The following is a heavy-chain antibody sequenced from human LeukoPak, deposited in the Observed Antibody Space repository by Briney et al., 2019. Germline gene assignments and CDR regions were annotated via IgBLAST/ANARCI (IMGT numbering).Heavy chain of an antibody. Sequence: ASVKVSCKASGYTFTSYGISWVRQAPGQGREWMGWISAYNGNTNYAQKLQGRVTMTTDTSTSTAYMELRSLRSDDTAVYYCARIHTTTVTTSLDWYFDLWGRGTLVTVSS. D-gene: IGHD4-17*01. CDR2: ISAYNGNT. CDR1: GYTFTSYG. V-gene: IGHV1-18*01. CDR3: ARIHTTTVTTSLDWYFDL. J-gene: IGHJ2*01.